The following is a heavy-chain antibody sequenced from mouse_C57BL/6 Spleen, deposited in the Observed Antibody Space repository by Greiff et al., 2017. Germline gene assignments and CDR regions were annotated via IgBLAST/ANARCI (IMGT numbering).Heavy chain of an antibody. D-gene: IGHD2-1*01. J-gene: IGHJ2*01. CDR2: ISYDGSN. V-gene: IGHV3-6*01. CDR3: ARLWYPGYFDY. Sequence: EVKLQESGPGLVKPSQSLSLTCSVTGYSITSGYYWNWIRQFPGNKLEWMGYISYDGSNNYNPSLKNRISITRDTSKNQFFLKLNSVTTEDTATYYCARLWYPGYFDYWGQGTTLTVSS. CDR1: GYSITSGYY.